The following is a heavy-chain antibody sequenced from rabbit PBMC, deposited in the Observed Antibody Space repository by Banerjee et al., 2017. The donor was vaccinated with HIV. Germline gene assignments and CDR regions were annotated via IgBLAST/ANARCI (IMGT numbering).Heavy chain of an antibody. CDR2: IDPVFGIT. CDR1: GFTLSSYY. Sequence: QLKESGGGLVQTGGSLKLSCKASGFTLSSYYMNWVRQAPGKGLEWIGYIDPVFGITYYANWVNGRFSISRENAQNTVFLQMTSLTAADTATYFCVRARPYPFVLWGPGTLVTVS. V-gene: IGHV1S7*01. CDR3: VRARPYPFVL. J-gene: IGHJ6*01. D-gene: IGHD1-1*01.